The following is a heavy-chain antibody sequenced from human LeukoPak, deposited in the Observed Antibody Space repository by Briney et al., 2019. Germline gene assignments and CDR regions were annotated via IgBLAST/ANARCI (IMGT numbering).Heavy chain of an antibody. D-gene: IGHD5-24*01. J-gene: IGHJ4*02. CDR1: SASISSGTYY. V-gene: IGHV4-31*11. CDR3: ARDVEMGTIGHYFDS. CDR2: IYHSGST. Sequence: SQTLSLTCAVSSASISSGTYYWSWIRQHPGKGLEWIGYIYHSGSTSYNPSLKSRVTISADTSENQFSLNLRSVTAADTAIYYCARDVEMGTIGHYFDSWGQGTLVTVSS.